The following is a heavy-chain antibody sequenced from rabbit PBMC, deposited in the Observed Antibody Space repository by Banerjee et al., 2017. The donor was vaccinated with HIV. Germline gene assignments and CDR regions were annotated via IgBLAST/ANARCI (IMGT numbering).Heavy chain of an antibody. CDR3: ARGNGANDL. CDR1: GFSFSSSYY. D-gene: IGHD2-1*01. CDR2: IYAGSSGST. Sequence: QSLEESGGDLVKPEGSLTLTCTASGFSFSSSYYICWVRQAPGKGLEWIASIYAGSSGSTYYASWAKGRFTISKTSSTTVTLQMTSLTAADTATYFCARGNGANDLWGQGTLVTVS. J-gene: IGHJ3*01. V-gene: IGHV1S40*01.